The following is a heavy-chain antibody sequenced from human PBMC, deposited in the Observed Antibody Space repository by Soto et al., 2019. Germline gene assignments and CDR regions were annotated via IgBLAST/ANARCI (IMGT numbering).Heavy chain of an antibody. D-gene: IGHD1-1*01. Sequence: GSLRLSCAASGVTFSRNWMSWVRQAPGKGLEWVANIKQDGSEKYYVDSVKGRFTISRDNAKNSLYLQMNSLRAEDTAVYYCARVRTGTTLDYYYYMDVWGKGTTVTVSS. CDR3: ARVRTGTTLDYYYYMDV. J-gene: IGHJ6*03. CDR1: GVTFSRNW. V-gene: IGHV3-7*01. CDR2: IKQDGSEK.